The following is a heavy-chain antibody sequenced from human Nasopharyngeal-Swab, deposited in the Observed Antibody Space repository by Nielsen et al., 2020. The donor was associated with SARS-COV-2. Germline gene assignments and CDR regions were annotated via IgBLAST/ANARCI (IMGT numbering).Heavy chain of an antibody. Sequence: SETLSLTCAVYGGSFSGYYWSWIRQPPGKGLEWIGEINHSGSTNYNPSLKSRVTISVDTSKNQFSLKLSSVTAADTAVYYCARASTRIPNAFDIWGQGTMVTVSS. V-gene: IGHV4-34*01. D-gene: IGHD2-21*01. CDR1: GGSFSGYY. J-gene: IGHJ3*02. CDR3: ARASTRIPNAFDI. CDR2: INHSGST.